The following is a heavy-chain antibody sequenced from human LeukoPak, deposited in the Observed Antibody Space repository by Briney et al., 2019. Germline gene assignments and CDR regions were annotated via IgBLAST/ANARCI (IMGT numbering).Heavy chain of an antibody. CDR1: GFTFSSYW. CDR3: ARGADWYDY. D-gene: IGHD3-9*01. CDR2: IKRDGSQK. V-gene: IGHV3-7*03. J-gene: IGHJ4*02. Sequence: GGSLRLSCAASGFTFSSYWMSWVRQAPGKGLEWVANIKRDGSQKYNVDSVKGRFTISRDNAKNPLYLQMNSLRAEDTAVYYCARGADWYDYWGQGTLVTVSS.